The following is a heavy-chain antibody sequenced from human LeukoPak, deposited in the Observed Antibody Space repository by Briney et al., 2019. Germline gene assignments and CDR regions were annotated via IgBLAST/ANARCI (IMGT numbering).Heavy chain of an antibody. V-gene: IGHV3-33*01. CDR2: IWYDGRNK. D-gene: IGHD2-21*01. CDR1: GFTFSSYG. Sequence: GGSLRLSCAASGFTFSSYGMHWVRQAPGKGLEWVAIIWYDGRNKYYADSVKGRFTISRDNSKNTLYLQMNSLRAEDTAVYYCARGSDVVVLDHWGQGTLVTVSS. J-gene: IGHJ4*02. CDR3: ARGSDVVVLDH.